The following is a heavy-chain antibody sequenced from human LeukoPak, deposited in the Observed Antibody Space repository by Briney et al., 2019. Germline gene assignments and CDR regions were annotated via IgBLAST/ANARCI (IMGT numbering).Heavy chain of an antibody. CDR2: IGGSSRSI. CDR1: GFTFSTYS. Sequence: GGSLRLSCAASGFTFSTYSMNWVRQAPGKWLEWVSSIGGSSRSIYYAASVKGRFTISRDNAKNSLYLQMNSLRAEDTAVYYCAREGNNDYVEAFDPWGQGTLVTVSS. D-gene: IGHD4-17*01. V-gene: IGHV3-21*01. CDR3: AREGNNDYVEAFDP. J-gene: IGHJ5*02.